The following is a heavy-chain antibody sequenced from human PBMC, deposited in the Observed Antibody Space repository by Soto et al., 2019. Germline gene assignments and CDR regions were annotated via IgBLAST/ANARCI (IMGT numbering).Heavy chain of an antibody. J-gene: IGHJ4*02. CDR3: ARGSSSWNFDY. V-gene: IGHV4-39*07. CDR1: GGSISSSSYY. CDR2: INYSGST. D-gene: IGHD6-13*01. Sequence: PSETLSLTCTVSGGSISSSSYYWGWIRQPPGKGLEWIGEINYSGSTNYNPSLKSRVTISVDTSKNQFSLKLSSVTAADTAVYYCARGSSSWNFDYWGQGTLVTVSS.